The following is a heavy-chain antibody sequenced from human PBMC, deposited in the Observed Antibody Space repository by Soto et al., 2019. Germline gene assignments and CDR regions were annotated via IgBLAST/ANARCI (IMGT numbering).Heavy chain of an antibody. CDR1: GYTLTELS. Sequence: QVQLVQSGAEVKKPGASVKVSCKVSGYTLTELSMHWVRQAPGKGLEWMGGFDPEDGETIYAQKFQGRVTMTEDTSTDTAYMELSSLRSEDTAVYYCATRDILTGYTIDGHAFDIWGQGTMVTVSS. J-gene: IGHJ3*02. CDR2: FDPEDGET. CDR3: ATRDILTGYTIDGHAFDI. D-gene: IGHD3-9*01. V-gene: IGHV1-24*01.